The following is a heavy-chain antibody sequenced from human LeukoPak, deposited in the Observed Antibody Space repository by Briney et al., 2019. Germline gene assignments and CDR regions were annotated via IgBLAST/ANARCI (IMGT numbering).Heavy chain of an antibody. CDR1: QFIFSTYA. D-gene: IGHD3-10*01. CDR3: AKEVRDLPYDF. Sequence: PGGSLRLSCAASQFIFSTYAMSWVRQPPGKRLEWVSGITSSGGSTYYADSVRGRFTISRDNSKNTLSLQMNSLRVEDTAVYYCAKEVRDLPYDFWGQGTLVTVSS. J-gene: IGHJ4*02. V-gene: IGHV3-23*01. CDR2: ITSSGGST.